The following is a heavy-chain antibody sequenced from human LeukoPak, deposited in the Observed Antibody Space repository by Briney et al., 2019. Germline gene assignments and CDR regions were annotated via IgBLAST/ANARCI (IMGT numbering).Heavy chain of an antibody. J-gene: IGHJ3*02. D-gene: IGHD4-23*01. CDR1: GYTFTGYY. CDR2: INPNSGGT. V-gene: IGHV1-2*02. Sequence: ASVKVSCKASGYTFTGYYMHWVRQAPGQGLEWMGWINPNSGGTNYAQKFQGRVTMTWDTSISTAYMELSRLRSDDTAVYYCAREDSGNFAFDIWGQGTMVTVSS. CDR3: AREDSGNFAFDI.